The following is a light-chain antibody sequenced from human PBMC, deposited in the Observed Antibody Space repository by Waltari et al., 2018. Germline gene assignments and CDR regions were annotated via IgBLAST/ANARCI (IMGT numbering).Light chain of an antibody. CDR3: MQALQTPYT. J-gene: IGKJ2*01. CDR2: LGS. CDR1: QSLPSNGYNY. V-gene: IGKV2-28*01. Sequence: DIALTQSPLSLLVTPAQPASICCTSSQSLPSNGYNYLNWYLQKPGQSPQLLIYLGSNRASGVPDRFSGSGSGTDFTLKISRVEAEDVGVYYCMQALQTPYTFGQGTKLEI.